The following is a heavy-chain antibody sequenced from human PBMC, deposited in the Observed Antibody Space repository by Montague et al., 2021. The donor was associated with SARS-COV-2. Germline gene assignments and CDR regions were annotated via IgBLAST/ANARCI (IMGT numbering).Heavy chain of an antibody. Sequence: SETLSLTCSVSGDSISNYTWSWIWQSPGKGLEWIGYIYYSGSTNYNPSLTSRVTISVDPSKTQVSLKLTAVTAADTAVSYCARHLRVTTVTSHMYHYAMDVWGQGTPVTVSS. CDR2: IYYSGST. CDR1: GDSISNYT. V-gene: IGHV4-59*08. CDR3: ARHLRVTTVTSHMYHYAMDV. D-gene: IGHD4-11*01. J-gene: IGHJ6*02.